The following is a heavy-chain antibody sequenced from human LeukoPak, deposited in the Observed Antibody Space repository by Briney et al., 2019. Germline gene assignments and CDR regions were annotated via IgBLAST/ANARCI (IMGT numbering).Heavy chain of an antibody. CDR3: ARYVYGGKTGFDY. D-gene: IGHD4-23*01. V-gene: IGHV1-69*04. Sequence: GASVNVSCKASGGTFSIYAISCVRQAPGQGLEWMGRIIPILGIANYAQKFQGRVTITVDKSTSTAYMELSSLRSEDTAVYYCARYVYGGKTGFDYWGQGTLVTVSS. CDR2: IIPILGIA. J-gene: IGHJ4*02. CDR1: GGTFSIYA.